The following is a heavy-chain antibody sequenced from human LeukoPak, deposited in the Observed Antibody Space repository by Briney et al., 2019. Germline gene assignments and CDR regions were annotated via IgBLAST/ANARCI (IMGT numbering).Heavy chain of an antibody. CDR2: TNPNSGGT. J-gene: IGHJ4*02. V-gene: IGHV1-2*02. CDR3: ARDYGVAVARYYFDY. CDR1: GYTFTGYY. D-gene: IGHD6-19*01. Sequence: ASVKVSCKASGYTFTGYYMHWVRQAPGQGLEWMGWTNPNSGGTNYAQKFQGRVTMTRDTSISTAYMELSRLRSDDTAVYYCARDYGVAVARYYFDYWGQGTLVTVSS.